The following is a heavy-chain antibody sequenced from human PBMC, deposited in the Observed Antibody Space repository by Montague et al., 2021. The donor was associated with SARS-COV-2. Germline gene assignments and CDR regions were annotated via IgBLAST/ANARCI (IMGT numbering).Heavy chain of an antibody. CDR2: ISYDGSNK. V-gene: IGHV3-30*04. CDR1: GLTFSSYA. J-gene: IGHJ6*02. Sequence: SLRLSCAASGLTFSSYAMHWFRQAPGKGLKWVAVISYDGSNKYYADSVKGRFTISRDNSKNPLYLQMNSLRAEDTAVYYFVHLLSDYYYYYGMDVWGQGTTVTVSS. D-gene: IGHD2-2*01. CDR3: VHLLSDYYYYYGMDV.